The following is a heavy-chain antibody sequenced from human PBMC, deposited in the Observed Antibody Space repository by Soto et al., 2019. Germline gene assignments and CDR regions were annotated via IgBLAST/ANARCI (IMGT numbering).Heavy chain of an antibody. V-gene: IGHV1-24*01. Sequence: ASVKVSCKVSGYTLTELSMHWVRQAPGKGLEWMGGFDPEDGETIYAQKFQGRVTMTEDTSTDTAYMELSSLRSEDTAVYYCATGNKSIWEVDGYYYMDVWGKGTTVTVSS. CDR2: FDPEDGET. CDR3: ATGNKSIWEVDGYYYMDV. CDR1: GYTLTELS. J-gene: IGHJ6*03. D-gene: IGHD1-26*01.